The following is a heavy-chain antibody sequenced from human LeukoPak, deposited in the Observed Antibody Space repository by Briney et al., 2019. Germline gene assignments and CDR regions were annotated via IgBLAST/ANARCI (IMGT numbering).Heavy chain of an antibody. D-gene: IGHD2-2*01. Sequence: SETLSLTCAVYGGSFSGYYWSWIRQPPGKGLEWIGEINHSGSTNYNPSLKSRVTISVDTSKNQFSLKLSSVTAADTAVYYCARGRIRYGYCSSTSCYRSYYYYMDVWGKGTTVTVSS. V-gene: IGHV4-34*01. CDR1: GGSFSGYY. CDR2: INHSGST. CDR3: ARGRIRYGYCSSTSCYRSYYYYMDV. J-gene: IGHJ6*03.